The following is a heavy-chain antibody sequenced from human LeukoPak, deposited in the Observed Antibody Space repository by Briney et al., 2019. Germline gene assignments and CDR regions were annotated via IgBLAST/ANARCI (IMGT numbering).Heavy chain of an antibody. CDR3: ARHVDGRSWFDP. D-gene: IGHD5-12*01. Sequence: PSETLSLTCSVFGGSISSSSYYWGWIRQPPGKGLEWIGSIYYSGSTYYNPSLKSRVTISIDTSKNQFSLKLSSVIAADTAVYYCARHVDGRSWFDPWGQGTLVTVSS. CDR1: GGSISSSSYY. CDR2: IYYSGST. J-gene: IGHJ5*02. V-gene: IGHV4-39*01.